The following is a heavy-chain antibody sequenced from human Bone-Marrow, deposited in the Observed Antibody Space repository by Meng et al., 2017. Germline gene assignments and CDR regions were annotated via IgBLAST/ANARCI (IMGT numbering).Heavy chain of an antibody. D-gene: IGHD3-9*01. CDR3: ATTVLRYFDWLLGTFDY. CDR2: FDPEDGET. Sequence: VQLEMTVAKANKPVASVKVSCKVSGYTLTELSMHWVRQAPGKGLEWMGGFDPEDGETIYAQKFQGRVTMTEDTSTDTAYMELSSLRSEDTAVYYCATTVLRYFDWLLGTFDYWGQGTLVTVSS. V-gene: IGHV1-24*01. CDR1: GYTLTELS. J-gene: IGHJ4*02.